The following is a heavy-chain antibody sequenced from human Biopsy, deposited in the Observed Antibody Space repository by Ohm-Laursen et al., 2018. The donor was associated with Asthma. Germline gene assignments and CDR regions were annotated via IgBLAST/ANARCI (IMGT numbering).Heavy chain of an antibody. J-gene: IGHJ3*01. V-gene: IGHV3-23*01. D-gene: IGHD3-22*01. CDR3: VKDTLGDRGGYYTFDV. CDR1: GFTFGGYA. CDR2: ISPDGRSA. Sequence: GSLRLSCTASGFTFGGYAMSWARQAPGKGLEWVSTISPDGRSAHGPDSFQGRFTISRDNSKDTLYLQMSSLRADDTAVYYCVKDTLGDRGGYYTFDVWGQGTMVTVSS.